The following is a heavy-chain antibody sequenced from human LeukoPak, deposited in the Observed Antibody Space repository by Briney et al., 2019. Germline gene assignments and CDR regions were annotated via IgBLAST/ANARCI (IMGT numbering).Heavy chain of an antibody. CDR2: IYDSGST. V-gene: IGHV4-39*01. J-gene: IGHJ4*02. CDR1: GGSIRSSYYY. Sequence: SETLSLTCTVSGGSIRSSYYYWGWIRQPPGKGLEWIGSIYDSGSTYYNPSLKSRVTISVDTSKNQFSLKLSSVTAADTAVYYCARRRVHQPLDYWGQGTLVTVSS. D-gene: IGHD2-2*01. CDR3: ARRRVHQPLDY.